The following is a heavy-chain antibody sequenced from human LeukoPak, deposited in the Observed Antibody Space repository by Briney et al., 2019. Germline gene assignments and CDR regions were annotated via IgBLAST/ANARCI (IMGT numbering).Heavy chain of an antibody. CDR1: GFTFSTYS. CDR2: TEPGTGSM. CDR3: ARDYRDAYGYRYFDL. V-gene: IGHV3-21*01. D-gene: IGHD3-10*01. Sequence: MSGGSLRLSCAASGFTFSTYSMNWVRLAPRKGLEWVSSTEPGTGSMFYADPVQGRFTISRDNAHNSLYLQMNSLRVEDTAVYYCARDYRDAYGYRYFDLWGRGTLVTVSS. J-gene: IGHJ2*01.